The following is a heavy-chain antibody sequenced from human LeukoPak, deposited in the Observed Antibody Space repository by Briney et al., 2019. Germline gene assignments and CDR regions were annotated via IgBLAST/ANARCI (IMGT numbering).Heavy chain of an antibody. V-gene: IGHV3-48*03. J-gene: IGHJ4*02. D-gene: IGHD4-23*01. CDR2: ISTVRNTI. CDR1: GFTFSSYE. Sequence: GGSLRLSCAASGFTFSSYEMNWVRQAPGKGLEWVSYISTVRNTIYYADSVKGRFTISRDNAKNSLYLQMNSLRAEDTAVYYCAGSRRTTVAFFDYWGQGTLVTVSS. CDR3: AGSRRTTVAFFDY.